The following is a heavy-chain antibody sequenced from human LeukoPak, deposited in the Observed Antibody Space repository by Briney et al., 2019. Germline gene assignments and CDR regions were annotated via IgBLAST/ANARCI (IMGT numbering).Heavy chain of an antibody. J-gene: IGHJ4*02. V-gene: IGHV1-69*02. CDR1: GGTLSSYT. CDR2: IIPILGIA. CDR3: ASRGASHPGFL. Sequence: SVKVSCKASGGTLSSYTISWVRQAPGQGLEWMGRIIPILGIANYAQRFQGRVTITADKSTSTAYMELSSLRSEDTAVYYCASRGASHPGFLWGQGTLVTVSS. D-gene: IGHD1-26*01.